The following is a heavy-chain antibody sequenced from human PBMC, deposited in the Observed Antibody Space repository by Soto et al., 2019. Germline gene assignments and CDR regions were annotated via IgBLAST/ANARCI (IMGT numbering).Heavy chain of an antibody. CDR3: AREGRYCSGGSCYSVLDY. J-gene: IGHJ4*02. D-gene: IGHD2-15*01. CDR1: GGTFSSYT. V-gene: IGHV1-69*08. Sequence: QVQLVQSGAEVKKPGSSVKVSCKASGGTFSSYTISWVRQAPGQGLEWMGRIIPILGIANYAQKFQGRVMITADKSTNTAYMELSSLRSEDTAVYYCAREGRYCSGGSCYSVLDYWGQGTLVTVSS. CDR2: IIPILGIA.